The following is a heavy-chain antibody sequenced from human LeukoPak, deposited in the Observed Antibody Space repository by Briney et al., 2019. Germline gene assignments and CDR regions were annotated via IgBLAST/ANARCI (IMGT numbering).Heavy chain of an antibody. Sequence: PSETLSLTCTVSGRSITSYYWSWIRQPPGKGLEWIGYIYYSGSTNYNPSLKSRLTISVDTSKDQFSLKLSSVTAADTAVYYCARHVRELWLGHDAFDIWGQGTMVTVSS. CDR3: ARHVRELWLGHDAFDI. CDR2: IYYSGST. D-gene: IGHD1-26*01. CDR1: GRSITSYY. V-gene: IGHV4-59*08. J-gene: IGHJ3*02.